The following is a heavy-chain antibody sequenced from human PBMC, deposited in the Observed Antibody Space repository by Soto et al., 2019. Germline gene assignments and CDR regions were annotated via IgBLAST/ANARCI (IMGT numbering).Heavy chain of an antibody. D-gene: IGHD2-21*02. CDR2: ISYDGSNK. J-gene: IGHJ5*02. Sequence: QVQLVESGGGVVQPGRSLRLSCAASGFTFSSYGMHWVRQAPGKGLEWVAVISYDGSNKYYADSVKGRFTISRDNSKNTLYLQMNSLRAEDTAVYYCAKGIVVVTTNWFDPWGQGTLVTVSS. CDR3: AKGIVVVTTNWFDP. V-gene: IGHV3-30*18. CDR1: GFTFSSYG.